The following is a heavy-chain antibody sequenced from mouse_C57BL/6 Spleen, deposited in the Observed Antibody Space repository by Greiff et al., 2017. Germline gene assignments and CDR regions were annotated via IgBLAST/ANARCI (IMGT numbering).Heavy chain of an antibody. Sequence: EVQLVESGGGLVKPGGSLKLSCAASGFTFSSYAMSWVRQTPEKRLEWVATISDGGSYTYYPDNVKGRFTISRDNAKNNLYLQMSHLKSEDTAMYYCARDTATIVSYFDYWGQGTTLTVSS. J-gene: IGHJ2*01. CDR2: ISDGGSYT. D-gene: IGHD2-5*01. CDR1: GFTFSSYA. CDR3: ARDTATIVSYFDY. V-gene: IGHV5-4*01.